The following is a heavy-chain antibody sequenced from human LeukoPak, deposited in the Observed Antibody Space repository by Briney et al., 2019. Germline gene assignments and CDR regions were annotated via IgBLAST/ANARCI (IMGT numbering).Heavy chain of an antibody. Sequence: SETLSPTCTVSGGSISSYYWSWIRQPPGKGLEWSGYIYYSGSTNYNPSLKSRVTISVDSTKNQFSLKLSSVTAADTAVYYCARTTEGGYTYDYFYYYYMDVWGKGTTVTISS. CDR2: IYYSGST. D-gene: IGHD5-18*01. CDR3: ARTTEGGYTYDYFYYYYMDV. CDR1: GGSISSYY. V-gene: IGHV4-59*01. J-gene: IGHJ6*03.